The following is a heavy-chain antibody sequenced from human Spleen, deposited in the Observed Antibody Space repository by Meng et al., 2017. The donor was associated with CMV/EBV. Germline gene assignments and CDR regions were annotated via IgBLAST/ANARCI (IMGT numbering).Heavy chain of an antibody. CDR3: ARGISVFRTRSAFDF. V-gene: IGHV4-59*01. CDR1: GGSISSYY. D-gene: IGHD3-3*01. Sequence: SETLSLTCTVSGGSISSYYWSWIRQSPGKGLEWIGCVSSSGTTTYNPSLKSRVSMSMDTSKNHFSLKLTSLAAADTAIYYCARGISVFRTRSAFDFWGRGTMVTVSS. CDR2: VSSSGTT. J-gene: IGHJ3*01.